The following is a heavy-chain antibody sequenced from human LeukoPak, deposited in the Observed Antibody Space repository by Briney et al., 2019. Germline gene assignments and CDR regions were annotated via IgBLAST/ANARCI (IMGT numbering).Heavy chain of an antibody. D-gene: IGHD2-15*01. CDR1: GFTFSSYG. V-gene: IGHV3-30*18. Sequence: SLRLSXAASGFTFSSYGMNWVRQAPGKGLEWVAVISYDGSNKYYADSVKGRFTISRDNSKNTLFLQMNSLRAEDTAVYYCAKGVDYCSGGSCPADYWGPGTLVTVSS. CDR2: ISYDGSNK. CDR3: AKGVDYCSGGSCPADY. J-gene: IGHJ4*02.